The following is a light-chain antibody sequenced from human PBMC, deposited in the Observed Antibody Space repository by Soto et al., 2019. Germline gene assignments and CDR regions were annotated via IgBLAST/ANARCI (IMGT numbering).Light chain of an antibody. CDR1: SIHISTYDY. J-gene: IGLJ1*01. CDR3: CAYAGTYV. V-gene: IGLV2-11*01. Sequence: QSVLTQPRSVSGSPGQSVTISCTGSSIHISTYDYVSWYQQYPDKAPNLLVYDVDRRPSGVPDRFSGSKSGNTASLTISGLQIDVAADYFCCAYAGTYVFGSGTKVTVL. CDR2: DVD.